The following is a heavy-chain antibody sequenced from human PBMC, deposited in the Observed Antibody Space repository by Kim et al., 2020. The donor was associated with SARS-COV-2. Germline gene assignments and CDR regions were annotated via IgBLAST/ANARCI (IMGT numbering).Heavy chain of an antibody. V-gene: IGHV4-61*01. J-gene: IGHJ3*02. CDR1: GGSVSSGSYY. CDR3: ARDGSGSLLTAFDI. D-gene: IGHD1-26*01. CDR2: IYYSGST. Sequence: SETLSLTCTVSGGSVSSGSYYWSWIRQPPGKGLEWIGYIYYSGSTNYNPSLKSRVTISVDTSKNQFSLKLSSVTAADTAVYYCARDGSGSLLTAFDIWGQGTMVTVSS.